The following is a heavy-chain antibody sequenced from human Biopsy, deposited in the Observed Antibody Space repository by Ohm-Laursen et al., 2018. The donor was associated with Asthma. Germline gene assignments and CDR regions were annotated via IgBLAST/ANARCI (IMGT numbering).Heavy chain of an antibody. CDR3: ARGSGLYPESPFDY. J-gene: IGHJ4*02. Sequence: TLSLTCTVSGGSMTSGGHTWNWIRQIPGKGLEWIGYIFDSEGSYYNPSLKSRVMISLDTSQNQFSLGLNSVTAADTAVYFCARGSGLYPESPFDYWGQGTLVTVSS. V-gene: IGHV4-31*03. D-gene: IGHD2-15*01. CDR2: IFDSEGS. CDR1: GGSMTSGGHT.